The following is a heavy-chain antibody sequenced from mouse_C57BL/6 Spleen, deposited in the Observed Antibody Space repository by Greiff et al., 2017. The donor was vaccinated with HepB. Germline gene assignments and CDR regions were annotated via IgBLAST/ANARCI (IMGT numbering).Heavy chain of an antibody. Sequence: QVQLQQPGTELVKPGASVKLSCKASGYTFTSYWMHWVKQRPGQGLEWIGNINPSNGGTNYNEKFKSKATLTVDKSTSTAYMQLSSLTSEDSAVYYCARLGNWDEDYFDYWGQGTTLTVSS. CDR3: ARLGNWDEDYFDY. V-gene: IGHV1-53*01. CDR2: INPSNGGT. D-gene: IGHD4-1*01. CDR1: GYTFTSYW. J-gene: IGHJ2*01.